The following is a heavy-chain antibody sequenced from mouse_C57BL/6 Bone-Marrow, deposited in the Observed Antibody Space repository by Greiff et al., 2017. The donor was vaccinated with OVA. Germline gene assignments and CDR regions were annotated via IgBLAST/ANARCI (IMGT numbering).Heavy chain of an antibody. CDR3: ASHDCYPYAMDY. V-gene: IGHV1-74*01. CDR2: IHPSDSDT. J-gene: IGHJ4*01. D-gene: IGHD2-3*01. CDR1: GYTFTSYW. Sequence: QVQLQQPGAELVKPGASVKVSCKASGYTFTSYWMHWVQQRPGHGLEWIGRIHPSDSDTKYHQKFKGKATLTVDKSSSTAYMQLSSLTSEDSAVYYCASHDCYPYAMDYWGQGTSVTVSS.